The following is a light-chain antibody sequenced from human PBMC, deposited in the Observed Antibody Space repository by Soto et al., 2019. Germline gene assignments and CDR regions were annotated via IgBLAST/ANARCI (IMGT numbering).Light chain of an antibody. V-gene: IGKV1-5*01. CDR2: DAS. J-gene: IGKJ2*02. Sequence: DIQMTQSPSTLSAFVGDRVTITCRASQSISRLLAWYQQKPGRAPKLLIYDASYLEGGVPSRFRGSGSGTQFTLTITSLQPDDFATYYCQQYESYPWTFGQGSRLEI. CDR1: QSISRL. CDR3: QQYESYPWT.